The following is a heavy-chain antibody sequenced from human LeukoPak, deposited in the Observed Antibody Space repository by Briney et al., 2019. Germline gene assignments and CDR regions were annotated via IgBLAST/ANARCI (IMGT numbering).Heavy chain of an antibody. CDR2: IKQDGNEK. CDR1: GFRFNTYW. D-gene: IGHD3-10*01. J-gene: IGHJ6*03. V-gene: IGHV3-7*01. CDR3: ARALGSGYTGYYYYYMDV. Sequence: GGSLRLSCAASGFRFNTYWMSWVRQAPGKGLEWVANIKQDGNEKYYADSVKGRFTISRDNGKNSLDLQMNSLRAEDTAVYYCARALGSGYTGYYYYYMDVWGKGTTVTVSS.